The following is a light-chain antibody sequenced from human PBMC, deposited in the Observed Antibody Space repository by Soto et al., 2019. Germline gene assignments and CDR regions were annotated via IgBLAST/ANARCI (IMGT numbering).Light chain of an antibody. Sequence: QSVLTQPPSASGTPGQRVTLSCAGKSSSFRTNAVIWYQQLPGSAPKLLMYSNNQRPSGVPDRFSGSKSGTSASLAISGLQSEDAADYYCATWDDSLKSVVFGGGTKVTVL. J-gene: IGLJ2*01. CDR2: SNN. CDR1: SSSFRTNA. V-gene: IGLV1-44*01. CDR3: ATWDDSLKSVV.